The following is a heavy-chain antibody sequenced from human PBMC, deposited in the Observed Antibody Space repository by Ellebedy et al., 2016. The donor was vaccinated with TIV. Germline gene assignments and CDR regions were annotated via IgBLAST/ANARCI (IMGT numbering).Heavy chain of an antibody. Sequence: MPSETLSLTCTVSGGSINNFYWTWIRQPPGKGLEWIGYIYYSGSTNYNPSLKSRVTIAVDTSKNQFSLKLSSVTAADTAVYYCSSVNPRIAAFDLWGRGTLVTVSS. D-gene: IGHD6-25*01. CDR2: IYYSGST. CDR1: GGSINNFY. CDR3: SSVNPRIAAFDL. J-gene: IGHJ2*01. V-gene: IGHV4-59*01.